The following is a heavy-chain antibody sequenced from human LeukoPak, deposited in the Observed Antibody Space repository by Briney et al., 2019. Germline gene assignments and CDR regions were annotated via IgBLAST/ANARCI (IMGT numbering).Heavy chain of an antibody. CDR2: INPSGGAT. J-gene: IGHJ5*02. V-gene: IGHV1-46*01. CDR3: AREYHYDSSGYKRALPNWFDP. D-gene: IGHD3-22*01. CDR1: GYTFTRFY. Sequence: ASVKVSCKASGYTFTRFYIHWVRQAPGQGLEWMGIINPSGGATTYAQKFQGKVTMTSDTSTSTVYVELSSLRSEDTAVYYCAREYHYDSSGYKRALPNWFDPWGQGTLVTVSS.